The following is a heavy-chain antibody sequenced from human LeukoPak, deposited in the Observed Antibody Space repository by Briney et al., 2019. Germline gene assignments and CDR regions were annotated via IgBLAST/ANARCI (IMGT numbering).Heavy chain of an antibody. D-gene: IGHD6-25*01. J-gene: IGHJ6*03. Sequence: GKSLRLSCATSGFTFSGYGMHWVRQPPGKGLEWVSNIGTSSTTIYYADSVKGRFTISRDNAKNSLYLQMNSLRADDTAVYYCARFAAGGSYYYYMDVWGKGTTVTVSS. CDR2: IGTSSTTI. V-gene: IGHV3-48*01. CDR1: GFTFSGYG. CDR3: ARFAAGGSYYYYMDV.